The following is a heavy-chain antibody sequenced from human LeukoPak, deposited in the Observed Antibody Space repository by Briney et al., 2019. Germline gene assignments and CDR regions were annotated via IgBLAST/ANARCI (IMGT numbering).Heavy chain of an antibody. Sequence: ASVKVSCKASGYTFTSYAMHWVRQAPGQRLEWMGWINAGNGNTKYSQKFQGRVTITRDTSAGTAYMELSSLRSEDTAVYYCARDLGEWPYYYGMDVWGQGTTVTVSS. J-gene: IGHJ6*02. CDR2: INAGNGNT. CDR1: GYTFTSYA. D-gene: IGHD3-16*01. CDR3: ARDLGEWPYYYGMDV. V-gene: IGHV1-3*01.